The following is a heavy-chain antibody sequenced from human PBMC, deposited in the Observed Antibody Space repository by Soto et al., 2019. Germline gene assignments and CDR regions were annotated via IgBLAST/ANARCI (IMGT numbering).Heavy chain of an antibody. CDR1: GGSFSGYY. CDR2: INHSGST. CDR3: ARIHNSSSWYSDYFDY. Sequence: QVQLQQWGAGLLKPSETLSLTCAVYGGSFSGYYWSWIRQPPGKGLEWIGEINHSGSTNYNPPLRSRVTISXXTXHXLFSLKLSSVTAADTAVYYCARIHNSSSWYSDYFDYWGQGTLVTVSS. J-gene: IGHJ4*02. V-gene: IGHV4-34*01. D-gene: IGHD6-13*01.